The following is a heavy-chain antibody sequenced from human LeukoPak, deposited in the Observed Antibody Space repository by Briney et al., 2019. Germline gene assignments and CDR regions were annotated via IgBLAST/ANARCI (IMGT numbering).Heavy chain of an antibody. CDR1: GFTFSSFP. D-gene: IGHD3-16*01. V-gene: IGHV3-30*04. J-gene: IGHJ2*01. CDR2: ISTDGSYK. Sequence: GKSLRLSCAVSGFTFSSFPFHWVRQAPGKGLEWVAAISTDGSYKYHGDSVKGRITISRDNPMNTLYLQMNGLRPDDTAVYYCARSLIPGQWYFDLWGRGTLVTVSS. CDR3: ARSLIPGQWYFDL.